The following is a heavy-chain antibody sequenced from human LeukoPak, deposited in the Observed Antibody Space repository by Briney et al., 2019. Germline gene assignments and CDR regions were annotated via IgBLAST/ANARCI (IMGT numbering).Heavy chain of an antibody. CDR3: ARRLGGSGWSEFDY. J-gene: IGHJ4*02. Sequence: SETLSLTCTVSGGSLSSYYWSWIRQPPGKGLEWIGYIYYSGSTNYNPSLKSRVTISVDTSKNQFSLKLSSVTAADTAVYYCARRLGGSGWSEFDYWGQGTLVTVSS. D-gene: IGHD6-19*01. V-gene: IGHV4-59*08. CDR2: IYYSGST. CDR1: GGSLSSYY.